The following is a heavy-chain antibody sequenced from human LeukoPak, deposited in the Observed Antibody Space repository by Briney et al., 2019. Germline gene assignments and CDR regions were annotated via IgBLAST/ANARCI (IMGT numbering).Heavy chain of an antibody. CDR3: ARRGSTYSNWFFDL. D-gene: IGHD2-2*01. CDR2: ISSSSSSK. CDR1: GFTFSSSA. V-gene: IGHV3-23*01. Sequence: GGSLRLSCAASGFTFSSSAMSWARQAPGKGLEWVSGISSSSSSKYYADSVKGRFTISRDNSKNTLYLQMHSLRAEDTALYYCARRGSTYSNWFFDLWGRGSLVTVSS. J-gene: IGHJ2*01.